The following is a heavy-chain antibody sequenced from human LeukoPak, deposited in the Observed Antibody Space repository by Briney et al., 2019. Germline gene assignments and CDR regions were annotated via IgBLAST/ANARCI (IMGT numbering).Heavy chain of an antibody. CDR3: VKGLDYSSSQMDS. CDR2: INTNGANT. CDR1: GFTFRSYA. Sequence: GGSLRLFCSASGFTFRSYAMHWVRQAPGKGLEYVSSINTNGANTYYADSVKGRFTISRDNSRNTVYVQMNSLTPEDTAVYYCVKGLDYSSSQMDSWGQGTPVTVSS. D-gene: IGHD6-6*01. J-gene: IGHJ4*02. V-gene: IGHV3-64*05.